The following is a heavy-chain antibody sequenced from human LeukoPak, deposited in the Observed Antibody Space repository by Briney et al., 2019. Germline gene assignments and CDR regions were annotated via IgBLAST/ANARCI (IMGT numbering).Heavy chain of an antibody. CDR1: GFTFSSYA. V-gene: IGHV3-23*01. Sequence: GGSLRLSCAASGFTFSSYAMTWVRQAPGKGLEWVSGISASASGGITYYADSVKGRFTISRDNSKNTLYLQMNSLRAEDTAVYYCSKDFRYSSGWGQGTLVTVSS. CDR2: ISASASGGIT. J-gene: IGHJ4*02. CDR3: SKDFRYSSG. D-gene: IGHD2-2*02.